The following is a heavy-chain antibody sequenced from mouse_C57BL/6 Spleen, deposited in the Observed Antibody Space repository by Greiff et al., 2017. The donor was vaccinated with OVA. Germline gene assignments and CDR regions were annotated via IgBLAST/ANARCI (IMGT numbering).Heavy chain of an antibody. D-gene: IGHD3-1*01. CDR1: GYAFSSYW. CDR3: ARQPSGYAMDY. J-gene: IGHJ4*01. CDR2: IYPGDGDT. V-gene: IGHV1-80*01. Sequence: VKLQESGAELVKPGASVKISCKASGYAFSSYWMNWVKQRPGKGLEWIGQIYPGDGDTNYNGKFKGKATLTADKSSSTADMQLSSLTSEDSAVYFCARQPSGYAMDYWGQGTSVTVSS.